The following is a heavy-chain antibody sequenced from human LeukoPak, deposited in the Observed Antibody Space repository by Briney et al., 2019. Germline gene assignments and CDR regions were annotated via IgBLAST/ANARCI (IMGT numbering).Heavy chain of an antibody. Sequence: GGSLRLSCAVSGFSFSSYAMNWVRQAPGKGLEWVSSINSNGGSTYYADSVKGRFTISRDNSKNTLYLQMNSLRAEDTAVYYCAKDLTWYFDYWGQGTLVTVSS. CDR2: INSNGGST. CDR1: GFSFSSYA. V-gene: IGHV3-23*01. J-gene: IGHJ4*02. D-gene: IGHD4/OR15-4a*01. CDR3: AKDLTWYFDY.